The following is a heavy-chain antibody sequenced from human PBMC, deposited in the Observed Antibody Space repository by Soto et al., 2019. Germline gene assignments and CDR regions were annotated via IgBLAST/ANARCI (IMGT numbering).Heavy chain of an antibody. V-gene: IGHV3-53*01. J-gene: IGHJ4*01. Sequence: PAGSLRLSCGASGLSVSDNHMGWLRQAPGRGLEWVSVMYAGGDTHYADSVKGRFTISRDKSENTLYLQMNSLRDEDTGVYFCVSRIPSWVFDYWGLGTLVTVSS. D-gene: IGHD2-21*01. CDR1: GLSVSDNH. CDR2: MYAGGDT. CDR3: VSRIPSWVFDY.